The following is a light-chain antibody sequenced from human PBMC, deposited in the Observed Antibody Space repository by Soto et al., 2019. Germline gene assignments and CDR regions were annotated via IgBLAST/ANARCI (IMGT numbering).Light chain of an antibody. CDR2: GAS. V-gene: IGKV3-15*01. CDR3: QQYDNWPT. J-gene: IGKJ5*01. Sequence: EIVMTQSPATLSVSPGERATLSCRASQSVGNNLAWYQQKPGQTPRLLFYGASTRATGLPARFSGSGSGTESTLTISSLQSEDFAVSYCQQYDNWPTFGQGTRLEIK. CDR1: QSVGNN.